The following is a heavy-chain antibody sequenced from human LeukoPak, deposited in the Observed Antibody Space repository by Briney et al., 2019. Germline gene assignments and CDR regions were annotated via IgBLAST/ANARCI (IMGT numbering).Heavy chain of an antibody. CDR2: INPSGGST. D-gene: IGHD3-9*01. CDR3: TRDLGLLTASTVGGFDY. V-gene: IGHV1-46*01. Sequence: ASVKVSCKASGYTFTSYYMHWVRQAPGQGLEWMGIINPSGGSTSYAQKFQGRVTMTRDTSTSTVYMELSSLRSEDTAVYYCTRDLGLLTASTVGGFDYWGQGTLVTVSS. J-gene: IGHJ4*02. CDR1: GYTFTSYY.